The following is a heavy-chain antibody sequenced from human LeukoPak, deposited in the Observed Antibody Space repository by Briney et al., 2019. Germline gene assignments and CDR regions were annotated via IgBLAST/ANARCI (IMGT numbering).Heavy chain of an antibody. CDR1: GYTFTSYD. CDR2: MNPNSGNT. D-gene: IGHD3-22*01. CDR3: ARPTPYYYYDSSGYQQKYYFDY. V-gene: IGHV1-18*01. Sequence: ASVKVSCKASGYTFTSYDINWVRQATGQGLEWMGWMNPNSGNTNYAQKLQGRVTMTTDTSTSTAYMELRSLRSDDTAVYYCARPTPYYYYDSSGYQQKYYFDYWGQGTLVTVSS. J-gene: IGHJ4*02.